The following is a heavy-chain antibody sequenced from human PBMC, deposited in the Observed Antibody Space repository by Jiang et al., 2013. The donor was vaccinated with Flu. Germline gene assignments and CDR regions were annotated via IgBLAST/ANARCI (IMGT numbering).Heavy chain of an antibody. CDR2: IYPGDSDT. CDR3: ARTAARANGMDV. J-gene: IGHJ6*02. CDR1: GYKFTNHW. D-gene: IGHD6-25*01. V-gene: IGHV5-51*01. Sequence: GAEVKKPGESLKISCKGSGYKFTNHWISWMRQVPGKGLEWMGIIYPGDSDTRYSPSFQGQVTISADKSIDTAYLQWSSLKASDSAMYYCARTAARANGMDVWGQGTTVAVSS.